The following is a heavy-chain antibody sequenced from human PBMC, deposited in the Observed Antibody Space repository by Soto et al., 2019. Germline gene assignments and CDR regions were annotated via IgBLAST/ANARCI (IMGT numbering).Heavy chain of an antibody. V-gene: IGHV3-23*01. CDR1: GFTFSSYG. CDR3: AKDKHNSGWYSFEY. CDR2: ISGGGGGT. Sequence: GGSLRLSCAASGFTFSSYGMSWVRQAPGKGLEWVSVISGGGGGTNYADSVKGRFTISRDNSKNTLYLQMNSLRAEDTAVYYCAKDKHNSGWYSFEYWGQGTLVTVSS. D-gene: IGHD6-19*01. J-gene: IGHJ4*02.